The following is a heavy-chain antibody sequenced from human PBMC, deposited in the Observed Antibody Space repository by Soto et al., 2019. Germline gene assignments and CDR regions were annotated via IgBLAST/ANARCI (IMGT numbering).Heavy chain of an antibody. J-gene: IGHJ6*02. CDR2: IWDDGSNK. CDR1: GFTFSSYG. V-gene: IGHV3-33*01. CDR3: ARDSYCSSTSCYTDYYYYGMDV. Sequence: QVQLVESGGGVVQPGRSLRLSCAASGFTFSSYGMHWVRQAPGKGLEWVAVIWDDGSNKYYADSVKGRFTISRDNSKNALYLQMNSLRAEDTAVYYCARDSYCSSTSCYTDYYYYGMDVWGQGTTVTVSS. D-gene: IGHD2-2*02.